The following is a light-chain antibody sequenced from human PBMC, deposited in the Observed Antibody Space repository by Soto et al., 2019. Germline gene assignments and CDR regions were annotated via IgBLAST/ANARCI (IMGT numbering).Light chain of an antibody. J-gene: IGLJ1*01. CDR2: DVS. Sequence: QSALTQPASVSGSPGQSITISCTGTSSDVGGYNYVSCYQQHPGKAPKLMIYDVSNRPSGVSNRFSGSKSGNTASLTISGLQAEDEADYYCSSYTSSSTPLVFGTGTKVTVL. CDR1: SSDVGGYNY. V-gene: IGLV2-14*01. CDR3: SSYTSSSTPLV.